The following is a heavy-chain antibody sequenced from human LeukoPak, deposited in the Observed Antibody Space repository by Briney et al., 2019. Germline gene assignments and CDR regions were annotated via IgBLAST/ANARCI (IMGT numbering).Heavy chain of an antibody. D-gene: IGHD4-11*01. J-gene: IGHJ5*02. V-gene: IGHV3-23*01. CDR2: ISGSGGST. Sequence: PGGSLRLSCAASGFTFSSYWMSWVRQAPGKGLEWVSAISGSGGSTYYADSVKGRFTISRDNSKNTLYLQMNSLRAEDTAVYYCAKPLFRTVTTYWFDPWGQGTLVTVSS. CDR1: GFTFSSYW. CDR3: AKPLFRTVTTYWFDP.